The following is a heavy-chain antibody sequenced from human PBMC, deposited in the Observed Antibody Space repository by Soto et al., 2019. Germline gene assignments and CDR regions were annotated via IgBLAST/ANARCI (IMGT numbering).Heavy chain of an antibody. CDR3: ARAEGLLNWFDP. CDR1: GFTFSSYS. V-gene: IGHV3-48*01. Sequence: EVQLVESGGGLVQPGGSLRLSCAASGFTFSSYSMNWVRQAPGKGLEWVSYISSSSSTIYYADSVKGRVTISRDKAKNSLYLQMNSLRAEDTAVYYCARAEGLLNWFDPWGQGTLVTVSS. D-gene: IGHD1-26*01. J-gene: IGHJ5*02. CDR2: ISSSSSTI.